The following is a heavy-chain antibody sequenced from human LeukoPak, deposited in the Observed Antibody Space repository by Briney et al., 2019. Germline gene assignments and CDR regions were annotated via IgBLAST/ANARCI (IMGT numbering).Heavy chain of an antibody. Sequence: SETLSLTCTVSGGSINSYSWSWLRQPPGKGLEWIAHKQHGGSTNYNSSLRSRLTISGDTSKNQISLKLNSAAAADTAVYYCAFTDSHMDVWGQGTTVIVSS. CDR3: AFTDSHMDV. J-gene: IGHJ6*02. CDR1: GGSINSYS. D-gene: IGHD3-16*01. V-gene: IGHV4-59*01. CDR2: KQHGGST.